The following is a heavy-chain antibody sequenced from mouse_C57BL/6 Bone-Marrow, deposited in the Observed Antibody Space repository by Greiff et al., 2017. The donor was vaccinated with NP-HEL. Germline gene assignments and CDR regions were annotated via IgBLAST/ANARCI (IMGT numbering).Heavy chain of an antibody. CDR1: GYTFTSYG. V-gene: IGHV1-81*01. CDR2: IYPRSGNT. CDR3: AREGALAYAMDY. J-gene: IGHJ4*01. Sequence: VQRVESGAELARPGASVKLSCKASGYTFTSYGISWVKQRTGQGLEWIGEIYPRSGNTYYNEKFKGKATLTADKSSSTAYMELRSLTSGDSAVYFCAREGALAYAMDYWGQGTSVTVSS.